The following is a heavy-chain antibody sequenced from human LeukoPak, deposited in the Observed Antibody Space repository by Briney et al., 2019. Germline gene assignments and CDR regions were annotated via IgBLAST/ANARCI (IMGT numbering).Heavy chain of an antibody. CDR1: GFTFSSYS. Sequence: GGSLRLSCAASGFTFSSYSMNWVRQAPGKGLEWVSSISSSSSYIYYADSVKGRFTISRDNAKNSLYLQMNSLRAEDTAAYYCARGASRYFDYLVNWGQGTLVTVSS. CDR3: ARGASRYFDYLVN. CDR2: ISSSSSYI. V-gene: IGHV3-21*01. D-gene: IGHD3-9*01. J-gene: IGHJ4*02.